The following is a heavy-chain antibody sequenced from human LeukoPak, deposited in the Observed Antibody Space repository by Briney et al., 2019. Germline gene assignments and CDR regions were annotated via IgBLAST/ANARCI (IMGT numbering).Heavy chain of an antibody. CDR2: ICTAGDT. V-gene: IGHV3-13*04. D-gene: IGHD2-15*01. CDR1: GFTFSNYD. Sequence: PGGSLRLSCAASGFTFSNYDMHWVRQAPGKGLEWVSAICTAGDTYYQGSVRGRFTMSRENAKNSLYLQMNSLTAGDTAVYYCARGADTHFDYWGQGILVTVSS. J-gene: IGHJ4*02. CDR3: ARGADTHFDY.